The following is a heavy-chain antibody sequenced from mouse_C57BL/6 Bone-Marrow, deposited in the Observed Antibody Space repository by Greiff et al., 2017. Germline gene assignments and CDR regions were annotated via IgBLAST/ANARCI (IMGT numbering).Heavy chain of an antibody. J-gene: IGHJ1*03. D-gene: IGHD1-1*01. V-gene: IGHV1-81*01. CDR2: IYPRSGNT. Sequence: QVQLKESGAELARPGASVKLSCKASGYTFTSYGISWVKQRPGQGLEWIGEIYPRSGNTYYNEKFKGKATLTADKSSSTAYMELRSLTSEDSAVYFCARSGYYYGSSYWYFDVWGTGTTVTVSS. CDR3: ARSGYYYGSSYWYFDV. CDR1: GYTFTSYG.